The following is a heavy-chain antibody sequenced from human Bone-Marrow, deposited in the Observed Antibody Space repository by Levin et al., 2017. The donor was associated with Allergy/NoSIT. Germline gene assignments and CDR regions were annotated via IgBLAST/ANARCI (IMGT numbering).Heavy chain of an antibody. J-gene: IGHJ4*02. V-gene: IGHV1-46*01. CDR3: ASQAFDY. CDR1: GYTFTDYY. Sequence: PGESLKISCKASGYTFTDYYMNWVRQAPGQGLEWMGIINPRGGRTSYAQKFQGRLTMTRDTSTSTVYMELSSLRSEDAAVYYCASQAFDYWGQGTLVTVSS. CDR2: INPRGGRT.